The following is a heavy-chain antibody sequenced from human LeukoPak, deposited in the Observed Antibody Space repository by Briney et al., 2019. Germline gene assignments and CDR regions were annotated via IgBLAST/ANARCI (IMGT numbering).Heavy chain of an antibody. CDR3: ARDKVSTKGYSSGWSFDY. V-gene: IGHV3-30*04. D-gene: IGHD6-19*01. Sequence: GGSLRLSCAASGFTFSSYAMHWVRQAPGKGREWVAVTSNDGINKYYSDSVKGRLTMSRDNSNNTLYLQMYSLRAEDTAVYYCARDKVSTKGYSSGWSFDYWGQGTLVTVSS. CDR2: TSNDGINK. CDR1: GFTFSSYA. J-gene: IGHJ4*02.